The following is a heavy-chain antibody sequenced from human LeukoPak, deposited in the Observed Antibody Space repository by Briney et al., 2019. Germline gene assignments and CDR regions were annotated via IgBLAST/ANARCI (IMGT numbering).Heavy chain of an antibody. CDR1: GFTFSSYW. D-gene: IGHD2-15*01. CDR2: INSDGSST. Sequence: GGSLRLSCAASGFTFSSYWMHWVRQAPGKGLVWVSRINSDGSSTSYAGSVRGRFTISRDNAKNSLYLQMNSLRAEDTAVYYCARDRDIVVPQGKPESFHPYYYYYGMDVWGQGTTVTVSS. CDR3: ARDRDIVVPQGKPESFHPYYYYYGMDV. J-gene: IGHJ6*02. V-gene: IGHV3-74*01.